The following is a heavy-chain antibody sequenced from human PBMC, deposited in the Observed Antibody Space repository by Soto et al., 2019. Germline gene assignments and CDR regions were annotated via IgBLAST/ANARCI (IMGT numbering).Heavy chain of an antibody. Sequence: ASVKVSCKASGCTFTVYYMHWVRQAPGQGLEWMGWINPNSGGTNYAQKFQGRVTMTRDTSISTAYMELSRLRSDDTAVYYCARRGSGYCYFDYWGQGTLVPVSS. J-gene: IGHJ4*02. D-gene: IGHD3-22*01. CDR2: INPNSGGT. V-gene: IGHV1-2*02. CDR3: ARRGSGYCYFDY. CDR1: GCTFTVYY.